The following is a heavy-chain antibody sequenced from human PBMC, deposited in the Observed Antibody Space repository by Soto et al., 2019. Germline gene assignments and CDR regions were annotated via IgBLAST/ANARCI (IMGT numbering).Heavy chain of an antibody. J-gene: IGHJ3*02. V-gene: IGHV3-48*01. D-gene: IGHD3-16*02. CDR2: ISSSSSTI. CDR1: GFTFSSYS. Sequence: GGSLRLSCAASGFTFSSYSMNWVRQAPGKGLEWVSYISSSSSTIYYADSVKGRFTISRDNAKNSLYLQMNSLRAEDTAVYYCARDPDRPYYDYIWGSYRFGPGAFDIWGQGTMVTVSS. CDR3: ARDPDRPYYDYIWGSYRFGPGAFDI.